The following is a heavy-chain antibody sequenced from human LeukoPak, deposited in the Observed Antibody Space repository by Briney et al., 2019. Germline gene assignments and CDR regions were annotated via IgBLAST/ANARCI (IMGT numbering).Heavy chain of an antibody. J-gene: IGHJ4*02. V-gene: IGHV4-34*01. CDR2: INHSGST. Sequence: SETLSLTCAVYGGSFSGYYWSWIRQPPGKGLEWIGEINHSGSTNYNPSLKSRVTISVDTSKNQFSLKLSSVTAADTAVYYCASSGTTGTNLDCWGQGTLVTVSS. D-gene: IGHD1-1*01. CDR3: ASSGTTGTNLDC. CDR1: GGSFSGYY.